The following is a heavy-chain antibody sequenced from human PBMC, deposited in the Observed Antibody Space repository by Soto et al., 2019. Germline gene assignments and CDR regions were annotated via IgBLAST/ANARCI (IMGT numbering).Heavy chain of an antibody. D-gene: IGHD6-13*01. CDR1: GDLFNNHA. V-gene: IGHV1-69*13. CDR2: ISPLFSTT. Sequence: SVKVSCKASGDLFNNHAFNWVRQAPGQGLEWMGRISPLFSTTNYAQKFQGRVTIGADELTTVVYLEVNNLESDDSAIYYCAASYAIADAGYFKFWGQGTLGTV. J-gene: IGHJ4*02. CDR3: AASYAIADAGYFKF.